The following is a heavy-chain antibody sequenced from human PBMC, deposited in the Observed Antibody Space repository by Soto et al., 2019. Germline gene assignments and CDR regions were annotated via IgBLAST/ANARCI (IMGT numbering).Heavy chain of an antibody. V-gene: IGHV4-39*01. CDR2: IYYSGST. CDR3: ARSGITIFGVAIDY. D-gene: IGHD3-3*01. J-gene: IGHJ4*02. Sequence: NPSETLSLTCTVSGGSISSSSYYWGWIRQPPGKRLEWIGSIYYSGSTYYNPSLKSRVTISVDTSKNQFSLKLSSVTAADTAVYYCARSGITIFGVAIDYWGQGTLVTVSS. CDR1: GGSISSSSYY.